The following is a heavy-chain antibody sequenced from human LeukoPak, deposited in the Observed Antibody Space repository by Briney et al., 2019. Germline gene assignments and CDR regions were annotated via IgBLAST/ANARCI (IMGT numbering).Heavy chain of an antibody. Sequence: KASETLSLTCTVSGGSISSSNWYWGWLRQPPGKGLKWIGSIYYSGNTYYNPSSRSLVTISVDTSKNQSALKLSSVTAADTAVYYCARQRWHRPFDYWGQGTLVTVSS. CDR2: IYYSGNT. J-gene: IGHJ4*02. D-gene: IGHD5-24*01. V-gene: IGHV4-39*01. CDR3: ARQRWHRPFDY. CDR1: GGSISSSNWY.